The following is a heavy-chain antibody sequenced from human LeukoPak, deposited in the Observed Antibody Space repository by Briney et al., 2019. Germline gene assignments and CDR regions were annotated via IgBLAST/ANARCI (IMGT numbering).Heavy chain of an antibody. Sequence: GGSLRLSCAASGFTFSSYWLSWVRQAPGKGLEWVANIKQDGSEKYYVDSVKGRFTISRDNAKNSLYLQMNCLRAEDTAVYYRARDRSYGHDAFDIWGQGTMVTVSS. D-gene: IGHD5-18*01. CDR3: ARDRSYGHDAFDI. CDR1: GFTFSSYW. CDR2: IKQDGSEK. V-gene: IGHV3-7*01. J-gene: IGHJ3*02.